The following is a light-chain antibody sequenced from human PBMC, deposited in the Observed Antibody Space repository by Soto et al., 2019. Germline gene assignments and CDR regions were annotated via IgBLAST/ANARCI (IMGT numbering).Light chain of an antibody. V-gene: IGKV3-20*01. CDR1: QSVSSSY. CDR2: GAS. J-gene: IGKJ5*01. CDR3: QQYGSSPFT. Sequence: EIVLTQSPGTLSLSPGERATLSCSSSQSVSSSYLAWYQQKPAQAPRLLIYGASRRAPGIPERFSGSGSGTDFTLTISRLEPVDFAVYYCQQYGSSPFTFGQGTRLEIK.